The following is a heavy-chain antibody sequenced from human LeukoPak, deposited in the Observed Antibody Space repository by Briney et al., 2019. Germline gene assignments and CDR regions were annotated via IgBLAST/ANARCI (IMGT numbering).Heavy chain of an antibody. CDR2: IYYSGST. J-gene: IGHJ3*02. D-gene: IGHD3-16*02. CDR3: ARVVLGRLGELSPSAGDAFDI. V-gene: IGHV4-39*07. Sequence: SETLSLTCTVSGGSISSSSYYWGWIRQPPGKGLEWIGSIYYSGSTYYNPSLKSRVTISVDTSKNKFSLKLSSVTAADTAVYYCARVVLGRLGELSPSAGDAFDIWGQGTMVTVSS. CDR1: GGSISSSSYY.